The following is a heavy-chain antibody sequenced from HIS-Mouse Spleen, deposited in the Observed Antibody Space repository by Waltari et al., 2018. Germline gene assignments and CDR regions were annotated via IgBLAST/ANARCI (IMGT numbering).Heavy chain of an antibody. CDR1: GCTLRSYG. J-gene: IGHJ4*02. CDR2: IKQDGSEK. Sequence: EVQLVEYGGGLVQPGGSLRLPCDASGCTLRSYGMSWVRQAPGKGLEWVANIKQDGSEKYYVDSVKGRFTISRDNAKNSLYLQMNSLRAEDTAVYYCARLAGATDYWGQGTLVTVSS. D-gene: IGHD1-26*01. V-gene: IGHV3-7*01. CDR3: ARLAGATDY.